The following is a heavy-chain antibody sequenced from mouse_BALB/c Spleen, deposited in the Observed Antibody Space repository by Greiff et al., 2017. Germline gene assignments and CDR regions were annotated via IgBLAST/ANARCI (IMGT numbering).Heavy chain of an antibody. D-gene: IGHD1-1*01. J-gene: IGHJ4*01. V-gene: IGHV5-9-3*01. CDR1: GFTFSSYA. Sequence: EVMLVESGGGLVKPGGSLKLSCAASGFTFSSYAMSWVRQTPEKRLEWVATISSGGSYTYYPDSVKGRFTISRDNAKNTLYLQMSSLRSEDTAMYYCARQYYGGYAMDYWGQGTSVTVSS. CDR3: ARQYYGGYAMDY. CDR2: ISSGGSYT.